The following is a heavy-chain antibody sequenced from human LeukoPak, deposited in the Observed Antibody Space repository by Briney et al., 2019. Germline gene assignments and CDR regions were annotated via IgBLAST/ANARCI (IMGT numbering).Heavy chain of an antibody. J-gene: IGHJ3*02. CDR2: IYSGGST. Sequence: GGSLRLSCAVSGFTSSTAWLTWVRQAPGKGLEWVSVIYSGGSTYYADSVKGRFTISRDNSKNTLYLQMNSLRAEDTAVYYCARLQIPGYCSGGSCYSGAFDIWGQGTMVTVSS. CDR1: GFTSSTAW. CDR3: ARLQIPGYCSGGSCYSGAFDI. V-gene: IGHV3-53*01. D-gene: IGHD2-15*01.